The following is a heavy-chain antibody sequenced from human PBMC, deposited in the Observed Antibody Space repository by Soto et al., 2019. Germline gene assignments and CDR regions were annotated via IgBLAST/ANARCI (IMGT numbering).Heavy chain of an antibody. J-gene: IGHJ4*02. CDR2: ISGSSGST. CDR1: GFTFSSYT. D-gene: IGHD6-13*01. CDR3: AKDRALHSSSWYYFDY. Sequence: SGGSLRLSCAASGFTFSSYTMNWVRLAPGKGLEWVSAISGSSGSTYYADSVKGRFTISRDNSKNTLYLQMNSLRAEDTAVYYCAKDRALHSSSWYYFDYWGQGTLVTVSS. V-gene: IGHV3-23*01.